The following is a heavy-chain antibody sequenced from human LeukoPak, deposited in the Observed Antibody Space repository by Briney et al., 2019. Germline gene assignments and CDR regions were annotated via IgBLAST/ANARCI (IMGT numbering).Heavy chain of an antibody. V-gene: IGHV4-28*01. CDR2: IYHSGTT. J-gene: IGHJ4*02. CDR1: GASINNYNW. D-gene: IGHD3-10*01. CDR3: ARKENVYYYFDY. Sequence: PSGTLSLTCAVSGASINNYNWWGWIRQPPGKGLEWIGYIYHSGTTYYNPSLQSRVTMSVDTSKNQFSLKLSSVTAVDTAVYYCARKENVYYYFDYWGQGTLVTVSS.